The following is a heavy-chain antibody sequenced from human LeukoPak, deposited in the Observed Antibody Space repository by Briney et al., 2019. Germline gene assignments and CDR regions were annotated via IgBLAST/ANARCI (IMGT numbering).Heavy chain of an antibody. CDR1: GYTFTKYG. D-gene: IGHD3-10*01. Sequence: ASVKFSCKASGYTFTKYGISWVRQAPGQGLEWMGVISAYNGNTNYAQNLQGRVTMTTDTSTSTSYLELRSLDDTAVYYCARENNVYYYGSGSYSNSAYFDYWGQGTLVTVSS. V-gene: IGHV1-18*01. J-gene: IGHJ4*02. CDR2: ISAYNGNT. CDR3: ARENNVYYYGSGSYSNSAYFDY.